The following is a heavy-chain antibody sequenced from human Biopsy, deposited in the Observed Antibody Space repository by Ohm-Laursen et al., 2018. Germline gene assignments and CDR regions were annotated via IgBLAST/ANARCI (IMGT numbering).Heavy chain of an antibody. Sequence: ILSLTCTVSGDSISSYYWSWIRQPPGQGLEWIGYVYYTGSTDYNPSLQSRVTISVDTSKNHFSLRLRSVTPADTAIYCARDRGYYSDRTVPGYFDLWGRGTLVTVSS. CDR1: GDSISSYY. V-gene: IGHV4-59*01. D-gene: IGHD3-22*01. CDR3: ARDRGYYSDRTVPGYFDL. CDR2: VYYTGST. J-gene: IGHJ2*01.